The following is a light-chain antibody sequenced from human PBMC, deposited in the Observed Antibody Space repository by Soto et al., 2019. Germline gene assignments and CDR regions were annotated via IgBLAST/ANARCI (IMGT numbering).Light chain of an antibody. Sequence: EIVMKQSAATLSVTPGESATLSCRASQRLSISYIAWYQQKPGQAPRLLISDASGRATDVPDRFSGSGSGTDFSLTISRLEPEDFAVYYCQQYGDSPVTFGQGTKVDI. V-gene: IGKV3-20*01. CDR1: QRLSISY. CDR3: QQYGDSPVT. J-gene: IGKJ1*01. CDR2: DAS.